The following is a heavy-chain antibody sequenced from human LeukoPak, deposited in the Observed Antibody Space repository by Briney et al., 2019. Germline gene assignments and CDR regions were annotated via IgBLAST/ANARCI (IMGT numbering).Heavy chain of an antibody. D-gene: IGHD6-13*01. CDR2: IYYSGST. J-gene: IGHJ5*02. CDR3: ARDGPGSSWYPGWFDP. V-gene: IGHV4-59*01. CDR1: GGSISSYY. Sequence: SETLSLTCTVSGGSISSYYWSWIRQPPGKGLEWIGYIYYSGSTNYNPSLKSRVTISVDTSKNQFSLKLSSVTAADTAVYYCARDGPGSSWYPGWFDPWGQGTLVTVSS.